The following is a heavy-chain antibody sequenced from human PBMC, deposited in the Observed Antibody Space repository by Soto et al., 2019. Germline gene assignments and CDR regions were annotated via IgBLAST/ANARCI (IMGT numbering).Heavy chain of an antibody. CDR2: IYYSGST. CDR1: GGSISSGGYY. V-gene: IGHV4-31*03. Sequence: QVQLQESGPGLVKPSQTLSLTCTVSGGSISSGGYYWSWIRQHPGKGLEWIGYIYYSGSTYYNPSLKSRVTISVDTTKNQFSLKLSSVTAADTAVYYCARSSTSANYFDYWGQGTLVTVSS. D-gene: IGHD2-2*01. J-gene: IGHJ4*02. CDR3: ARSSTSANYFDY.